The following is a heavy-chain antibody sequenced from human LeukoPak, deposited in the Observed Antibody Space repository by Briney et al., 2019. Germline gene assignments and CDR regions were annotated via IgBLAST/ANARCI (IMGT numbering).Heavy chain of an antibody. V-gene: IGHV4-38-2*02. CDR2: MFQSRNI. J-gene: IGHJ6*03. CDR1: GYSISRGYY. Sequence: SETLSLTCTVSGYSISRGYYWAWIRQPPGKGLEWIMTMFQSRNIYYNSSLKSRVSISLDTSKNQFSLQLSSVTAADTAVYYCARVIQYSYYMDVWGKGTTVTVSS. CDR3: ARVIQYSYYMDV. D-gene: IGHD2-21*01.